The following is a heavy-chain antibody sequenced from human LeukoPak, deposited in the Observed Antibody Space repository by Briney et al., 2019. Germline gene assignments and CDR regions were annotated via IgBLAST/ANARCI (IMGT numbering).Heavy chain of an antibody. CDR3: ARESAVAGTGGGDY. CDR1: GYSISSGYF. J-gene: IGHJ4*02. V-gene: IGHV4-38-2*02. Sequence: PSETLSLTCTVSGYSISSGYFWGWIRQPPGKGLEWIGSFYHSGITYYNPPLKSRVTISVDTSKNQFSLKLSSVTAADTAVYYCARESAVAGTGGGDYWGQGTLVTVSS. CDR2: FYHSGIT. D-gene: IGHD6-19*01.